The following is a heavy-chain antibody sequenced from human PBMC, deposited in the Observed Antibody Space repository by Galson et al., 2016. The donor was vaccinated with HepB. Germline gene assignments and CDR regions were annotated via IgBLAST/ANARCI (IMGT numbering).Heavy chain of an antibody. D-gene: IGHD4-17*01. CDR3: AKDSYFGEYGPNFFDS. CDR2: ISGLGGTT. J-gene: IGHJ5*01. V-gene: IGHV3-23*01. CDR1: GFTFSDFA. Sequence: SLRLSCAASGFTFSDFAIHWVRQPPGRGLEWVSGISGLGGTTYYADSVKGRFTVSREYSKNTVYLRMNSLRAEDTAVYYCAKDSYFGEYGPNFFDSWGQGIQVTVSS.